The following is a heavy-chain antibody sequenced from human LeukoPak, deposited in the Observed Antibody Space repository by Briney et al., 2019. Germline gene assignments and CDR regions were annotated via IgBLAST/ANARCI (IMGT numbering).Heavy chain of an antibody. CDR3: ARTTEGGYTYGYFYYYYMDV. D-gene: IGHD5-18*01. Sequence: SETLSLTCTVSGASISSYYWSWIRQPPGKGLEWIGYIYYSGSTNYNPSLKGRGTISVDTSKNQFSLKLSSVTAADTAVYYCARTTEGGYTYGYFYYYYMDVWGKGTTVTISS. CDR1: GASISSYY. J-gene: IGHJ6*03. CDR2: IYYSGST. V-gene: IGHV4-59*01.